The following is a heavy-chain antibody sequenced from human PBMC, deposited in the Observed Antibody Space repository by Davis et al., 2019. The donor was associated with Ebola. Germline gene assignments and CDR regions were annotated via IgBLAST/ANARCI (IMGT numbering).Heavy chain of an antibody. J-gene: IGHJ4*02. CDR2: IVPMLGTA. Sequence: AASVKVSCKASGGTISTYTISWVRQAPGQGLEWMGGIVPMLGTANYAQKFQGRVTITADKSTSTAYMELTNLRSEDTAEYYCARGRNGGWDFDYWGQGTRVTVSS. D-gene: IGHD6-19*01. CDR3: ARGRNGGWDFDY. V-gene: IGHV1-69*06. CDR1: GGTISTYT.